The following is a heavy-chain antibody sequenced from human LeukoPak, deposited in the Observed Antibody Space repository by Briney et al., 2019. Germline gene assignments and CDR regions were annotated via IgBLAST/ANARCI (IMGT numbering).Heavy chain of an antibody. D-gene: IGHD4-17*01. CDR3: TFKATVDAFDI. V-gene: IGHV3-49*04. CDR2: IRSKAYGGTT. Sequence: GGSLRLSCTASGFTFGDYAMSWVRQAPGKGLEWVGFIRSKAYGGTTEYAASVKGRFTISRDDSKSIAYLQMNSLKTEDTAVYYCTFKATVDAFDIWGQGTMVTVSS. J-gene: IGHJ3*02. CDR1: GFTFGDYA.